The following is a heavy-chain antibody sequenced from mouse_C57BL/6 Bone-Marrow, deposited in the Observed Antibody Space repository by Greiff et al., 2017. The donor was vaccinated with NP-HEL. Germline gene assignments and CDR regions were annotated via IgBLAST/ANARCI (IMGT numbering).Heavy chain of an antibody. CDR1: GYTFTSYW. V-gene: IGHV1-61*01. J-gene: IGHJ2*01. Sequence: QVQLQQPGAELVRPGSSVKLSCKASGYTFTSYWMDWVKQRPGQGLEWIGNIYPSDSETHYNQKFKDKATLTVDKSSSTAYMQLSSLTSEDSAVYYCVRERGGKGYFDYWGQGTTLTVSS. CDR2: IYPSDSET. CDR3: VRERGGKGYFDY. D-gene: IGHD1-1*02.